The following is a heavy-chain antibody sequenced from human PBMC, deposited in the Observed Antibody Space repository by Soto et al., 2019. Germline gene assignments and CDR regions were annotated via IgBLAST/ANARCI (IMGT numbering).Heavy chain of an antibody. J-gene: IGHJ5*02. V-gene: IGHV4-39*01. Sequence: SETLSLTCTVSGGSIGSSSYYWGWIRQPPGKGLEWIGSIYYSGSTYYNPSLKSRVTISVDTSKNQFSLKLSSVTAADTAVYYCVYGYNFRGSRYWLDPWGQGTLVTVSS. CDR3: VYGYNFRGSRYWLDP. CDR1: GGSIGSSSYY. CDR2: IYYSGST. D-gene: IGHD3-10*02.